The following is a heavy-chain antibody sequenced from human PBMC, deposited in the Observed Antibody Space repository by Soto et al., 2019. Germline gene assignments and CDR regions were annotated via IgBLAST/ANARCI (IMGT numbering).Heavy chain of an antibody. Sequence: LGLSCAASGFSFSSYAMNWVRQAPGKGLEWVAVISFDGTYKNYVDSVKGRFTISRDNFKNTVSLQMNSLRAEDTAVFYCARLAYSSSFYWGNGMDVWGQGTTVTVSS. V-gene: IGHV3-30-3*01. CDR2: ISFDGTYK. CDR1: GFSFSSYA. D-gene: IGHD6-13*01. CDR3: ARLAYSSSFYWGNGMDV. J-gene: IGHJ6*02.